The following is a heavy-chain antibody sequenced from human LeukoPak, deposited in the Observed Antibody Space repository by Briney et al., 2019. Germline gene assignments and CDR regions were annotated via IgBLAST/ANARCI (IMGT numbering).Heavy chain of an antibody. CDR2: IYYSGST. D-gene: IGHD3-3*01. Sequence: PSETLSLTCAVSGGSISTYYWSWIRQPPGKGLEWIGYIYYSGSTSYNPSLKSRVTISVDTSTNQFSLKLSSVTAADTAVYYCAREGAYDFWSGTIDYWGQGTLVTVSS. V-gene: IGHV4-59*12. CDR1: GGSISTYY. CDR3: AREGAYDFWSGTIDY. J-gene: IGHJ4*02.